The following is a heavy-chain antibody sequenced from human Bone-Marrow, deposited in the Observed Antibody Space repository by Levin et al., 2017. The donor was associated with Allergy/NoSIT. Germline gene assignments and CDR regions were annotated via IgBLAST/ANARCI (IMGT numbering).Heavy chain of an antibody. J-gene: IGHJ4*02. D-gene: IGHD6-13*01. CDR2: IWYDGSNK. Sequence: PGGSLRLSCAASGFTFSSYGMHWVRQAPGKGLEWVAVIWYDGSNKYYADSVKGRFTISRDNSKNTLYLQMNSLRAEDTAVYYCAREAQQLARLLLGYWGQGTLVTVSS. CDR3: AREAQQLARLLLGY. CDR1: GFTFSSYG. V-gene: IGHV3-33*01.